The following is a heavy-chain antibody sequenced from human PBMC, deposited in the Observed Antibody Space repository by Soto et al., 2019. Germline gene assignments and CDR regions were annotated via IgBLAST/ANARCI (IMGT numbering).Heavy chain of an antibody. D-gene: IGHD1-1*01. CDR3: ARAPSVRTGTTGAFDI. CDR1: GYTFMNYA. Sequence: ASVKVSCKASGYTFMNYALPWVRQAPGQRLERRGWLNAGNGDAISSQKFQGRVTITRDTSPSAAYMELSILRSEDTAMYFCARAPSVRTGTTGAFDISG. V-gene: IGHV1-3*01. J-gene: IGHJ3*02. CDR2: LNAGNGDA.